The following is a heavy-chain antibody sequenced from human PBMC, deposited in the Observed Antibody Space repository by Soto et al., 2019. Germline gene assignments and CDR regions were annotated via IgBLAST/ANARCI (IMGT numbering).Heavy chain of an antibody. J-gene: IGHJ4*02. CDR3: ARDKIPGLFDY. CDR2: INHSGST. D-gene: IGHD2-21*01. V-gene: IGHV4-34*01. Sequence: QVQLQQWGAGLLKPSETLSLTCAVYGGSFSGYYWTWIRQPPGTGLEWIGEINHSGSTNYTPSLKRRVTISVDTCKSQFALKLASVTAADTAVYYCARDKIPGLFDYWGQGTLVTVSS. CDR1: GGSFSGYY.